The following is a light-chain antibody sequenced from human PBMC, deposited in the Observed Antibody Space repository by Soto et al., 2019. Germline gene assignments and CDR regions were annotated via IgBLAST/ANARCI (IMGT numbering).Light chain of an antibody. CDR1: QNIGTY. J-gene: IGKJ1*01. CDR3: QQYGTSPRWT. Sequence: IVLTQSPGTLFLSPGERATLSCRASQNIGTYLAWYQQKPGQAPSLLIFGASTRANGVPDRFSGSGSGTDFTLTISRLDPEDFAVYYCQQYGTSPRWTFGQGIKVEIK. CDR2: GAS. V-gene: IGKV3-20*01.